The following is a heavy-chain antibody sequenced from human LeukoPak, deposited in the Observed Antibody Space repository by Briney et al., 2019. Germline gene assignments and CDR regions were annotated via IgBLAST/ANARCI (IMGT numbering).Heavy chain of an antibody. CDR1: GGSISSYY. D-gene: IGHD1-26*01. V-gene: IGHV4-59*01. J-gene: IGHJ4*02. CDR2: IYYSGST. CDR3: ARSYSGSYYGYYFDY. Sequence: SETLSLTCTVSGGSISSYYWSWIRQPPGKGLEWIGYIYYSGSTNYNPSLKSRVTISVDTSKNQFSLRLSSVTAADTAVYYCARSYSGSYYGYYFDYWGQGTLVTVSS.